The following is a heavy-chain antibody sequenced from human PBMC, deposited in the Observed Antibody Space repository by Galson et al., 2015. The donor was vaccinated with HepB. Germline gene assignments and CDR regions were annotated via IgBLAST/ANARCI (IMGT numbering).Heavy chain of an antibody. CDR2: VSANGATT. Sequence: SLRLSCAASTLILTKYAMTWVRQAPGKGLEWVSVVSANGATTHYAASVRGRFTIFRDNSKNTLYLQMSSLSLEDTAVYFCAKNYGDYVYDPFDLWGQGTLVTVSS. CDR1: TLILTKYA. CDR3: AKNYGDYVYDPFDL. D-gene: IGHD4-17*01. V-gene: IGHV3-23*01. J-gene: IGHJ4*02.